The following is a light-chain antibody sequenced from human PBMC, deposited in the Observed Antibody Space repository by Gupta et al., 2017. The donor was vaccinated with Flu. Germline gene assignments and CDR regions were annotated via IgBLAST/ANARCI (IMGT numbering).Light chain of an antibody. Sequence: GERATLSCRASQSVSSYLAWYQQKPGQAPRLLIYDASNRATGIPARFSGSGSGTDFTLTISSLEPEDFAVYYCQQRSNWPLTFGGGTKVDIK. J-gene: IGKJ4*01. CDR3: QQRSNWPLT. CDR2: DAS. CDR1: QSVSSY. V-gene: IGKV3-11*01.